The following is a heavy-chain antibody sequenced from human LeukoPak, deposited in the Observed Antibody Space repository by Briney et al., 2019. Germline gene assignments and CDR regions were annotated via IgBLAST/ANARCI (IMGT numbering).Heavy chain of an antibody. D-gene: IGHD3-3*01. CDR2: ISGSRSHI. CDR1: GFTFSSYS. J-gene: IGHJ5*02. Sequence: GGSLRLSCAASGFTFSSYSMNWVRQAPGKGLEWVSSISGSRSHIYYGDSVKGRFTISRDNAKNSLYPQMHSLRAEDTAVYYCARDRVVNWFDPWGQGTLVSVSS. CDR3: ARDRVVNWFDP. V-gene: IGHV3-21*01.